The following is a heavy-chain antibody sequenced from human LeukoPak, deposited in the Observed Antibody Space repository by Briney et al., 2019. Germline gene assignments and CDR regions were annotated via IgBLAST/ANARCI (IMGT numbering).Heavy chain of an antibody. CDR3: ARLVCSTIPCYGKFYFDS. D-gene: IGHD2-2*01. CDR1: GFTFGKYW. Sequence: GGSLRLSCVASGFTFGKYWMSWVRQAPGKGLEWVANIKLDGSEKNYVDSVKGRFTISRDNTKNSLYLQMNSLRAEDTAVFYCARLVCSTIPCYGKFYFDSWGQGTLVPVSS. V-gene: IGHV3-7*03. CDR2: IKLDGSEK. J-gene: IGHJ4*02.